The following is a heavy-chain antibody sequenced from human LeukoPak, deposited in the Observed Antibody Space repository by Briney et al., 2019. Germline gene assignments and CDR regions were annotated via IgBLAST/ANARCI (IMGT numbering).Heavy chain of an antibody. CDR1: GGSISSYY. V-gene: IGHV4-4*07. J-gene: IGHJ6*02. D-gene: IGHD2-2*01. CDR2: IYTSGST. CDR3: ARGSGYCSSTSCYRSYGMDV. Sequence: SETLSLTCTVSGGSISSYYWSWIRQPAGKGLEWIGRIYTSGSTNYNPSLKSRVTMSVDTSKNQFSLKLSSVTAADTAVYYCARGSGYCSSTSCYRSYGMDVWGQGTTVTVSS.